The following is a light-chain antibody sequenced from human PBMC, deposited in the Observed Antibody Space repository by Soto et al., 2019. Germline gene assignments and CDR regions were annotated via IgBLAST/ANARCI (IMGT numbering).Light chain of an antibody. CDR2: TAS. V-gene: IGKV1-5*01. J-gene: IGKJ1*01. Sequence: DIQMTQAPSTLAASVGGTVTITCRASQTISRWLAWYQQKPGKAPRLLIYTASTLESGVPSRFSASGSGTEFTLTISSLHPDDFATYYCQEYNNYWTFGHGTKVHIK. CDR1: QTISRW. CDR3: QEYNNYWT.